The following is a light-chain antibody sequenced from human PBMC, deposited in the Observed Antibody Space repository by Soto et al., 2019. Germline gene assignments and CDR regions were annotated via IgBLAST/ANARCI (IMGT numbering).Light chain of an antibody. Sequence: EIVLTQSPATLSLSPGERATLSCRASQSVSSYLAWYQQKPGQAPRLLIYDASNRATGIPARFSGSGSGTGFTLTISSLEPEDFAVYYCQHRSDCPSFGPGTKVDIK. V-gene: IGKV3-11*01. CDR1: QSVSSY. CDR3: QHRSDCPS. CDR2: DAS. J-gene: IGKJ3*01.